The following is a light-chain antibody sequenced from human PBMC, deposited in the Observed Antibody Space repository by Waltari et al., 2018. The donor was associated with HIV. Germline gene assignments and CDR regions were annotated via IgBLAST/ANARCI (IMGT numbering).Light chain of an antibody. CDR1: SSDVGAYNY. V-gene: IGLV2-8*01. CDR3: ASHAGSKDV. J-gene: IGLJ2*01. Sequence: QSALTQPPSASGSPGQSVTISCTGTSSDVGAYNYVSWFQQHPGKAPKLMLYDVTKRPSGVPYRFSGSKSGTTASLTFSGLQAEDEADYYCASHAGSKDVFGGGTRLTVL. CDR2: DVT.